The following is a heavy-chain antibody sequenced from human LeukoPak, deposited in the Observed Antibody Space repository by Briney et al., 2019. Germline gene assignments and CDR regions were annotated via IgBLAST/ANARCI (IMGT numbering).Heavy chain of an antibody. Sequence: SETLSLTCTVSGGSISSYYWSWIRQTPGKGLEWIGEINHSGSSNYSPSLQSRVTISVDTSKNEFSLKLRSVTAADTAVYYCARGGGIVGATSYFDYWGQGTLVTVSS. CDR2: INHSGSS. CDR1: GGSISSYY. CDR3: ARGGGIVGATSYFDY. V-gene: IGHV4-34*01. J-gene: IGHJ4*02. D-gene: IGHD1-26*01.